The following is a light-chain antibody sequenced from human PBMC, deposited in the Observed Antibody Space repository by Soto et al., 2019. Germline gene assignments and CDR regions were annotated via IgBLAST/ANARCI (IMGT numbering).Light chain of an antibody. Sequence: QSALTQPASVSGSPGQSITISCTGTSSDVGSYNLVSWYQQHPGKAPKLMIYEGSKRPSGVSNRFSGSKSGNTASLTIAGLQAEDEAYYSGCSYAGSSTLVVFGGGTQLTVL. V-gene: IGLV2-23*01. CDR2: EGS. CDR3: CSYAGSSTLVV. J-gene: IGLJ2*01. CDR1: SSDVGSYNL.